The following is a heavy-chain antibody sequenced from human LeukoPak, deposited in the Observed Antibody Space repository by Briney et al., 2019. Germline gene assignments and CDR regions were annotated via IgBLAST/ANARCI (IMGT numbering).Heavy chain of an antibody. CDR3: AKEYDSGGYGAYFDY. V-gene: IGHV3-30*18. CDR1: KFTFSNYG. D-gene: IGHD3-10*01. CDR2: LSFDGRTK. J-gene: IGHJ4*02. Sequence: GRSLRLSCTASKFTFSNYGMQWVRQAPGKGLEWVAVLSFDGRTKYYADSVKGRFTLSRDNSRNTLDLQMNSLGPEDTAVYYCAKEYDSGGYGAYFDYWGRGTLVTVSS.